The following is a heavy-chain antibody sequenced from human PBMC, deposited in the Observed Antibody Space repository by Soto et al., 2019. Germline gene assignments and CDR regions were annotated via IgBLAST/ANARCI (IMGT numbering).Heavy chain of an antibody. D-gene: IGHD3-10*01. CDR1: GYSFTSYC. J-gene: IGHJ4*02. V-gene: IGHV5-10-1*01. Sequence: EVQLVQSGAEVKKPGESLRIYCKGSGYSFTSYCISWVRQMPGKGLEWMGRIDPSDSYTNYSPSFQGHVTISADKSISTAYLQWSSVKASDPAMYYCARLRVGFGELLTYWGQGTLVTVSS. CDR2: IDPSDSYT. CDR3: ARLRVGFGELLTY.